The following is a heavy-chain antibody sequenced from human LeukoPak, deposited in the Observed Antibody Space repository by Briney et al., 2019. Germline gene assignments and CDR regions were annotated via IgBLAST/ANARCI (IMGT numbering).Heavy chain of an antibody. CDR1: GFTFDDYA. D-gene: IGHD3-3*01. J-gene: IGHJ4*02. CDR3: ARATGNYDLG. CDR2: ISWNSGSI. Sequence: QPGGSLRLSCAASGFTFDDYAMHWVRQAPGKGLEWVSGISWNSGSIGYADSVKGRFTISRDNAKNSLYLQMNSLRAEDTALYYCARATGNYDLGWGQGTLVTVS. V-gene: IGHV3-9*01.